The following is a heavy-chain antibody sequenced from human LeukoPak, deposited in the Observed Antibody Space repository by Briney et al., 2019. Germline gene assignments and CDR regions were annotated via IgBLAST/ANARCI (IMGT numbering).Heavy chain of an antibody. D-gene: IGHD6-13*01. CDR1: GYSFTSYW. CDR2: IYPGDSDT. CDR3: ARLRVGSSSYSWFDP. V-gene: IGHV5-51*01. J-gene: IGHJ5*02. Sequence: GESLKISCKGSGYSFTSYWIGWVRQMPGKGLEWMGIIYPGDSDTRYSPSFQGQVTISADKSISTAYLQWSSLKASDTAMYYCARLRVGSSSYSWFDPWGQGTLATVSS.